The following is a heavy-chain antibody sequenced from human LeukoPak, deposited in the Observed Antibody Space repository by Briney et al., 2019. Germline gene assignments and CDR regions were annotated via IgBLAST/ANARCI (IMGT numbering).Heavy chain of an antibody. V-gene: IGHV4-38-2*02. Sequence: SETLSLTCTVSSYSISSGYHWGWIRQPPGKGLEWIGHIYRSGSTYYNPSLKSRVTISVDTSNNRFSLKLSSVTAADTAVYYCTRVNWVIDYWGQGTLVIVSS. CDR2: IYRSGST. CDR1: SYSISSGYH. CDR3: TRVNWVIDY. J-gene: IGHJ4*02. D-gene: IGHD1-1*01.